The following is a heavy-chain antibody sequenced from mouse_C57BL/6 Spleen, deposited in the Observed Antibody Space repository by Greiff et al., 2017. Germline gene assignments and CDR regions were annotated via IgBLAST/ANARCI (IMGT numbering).Heavy chain of an antibody. CDR2: ISYDGSN. CDR1: GYSITSGYY. J-gene: IGHJ2*01. Sequence: DVKLQESGPGLVKPSQSLSLTCSVTGYSITSGYYWNWIRQFPGNKLEWMGYISYDGSNNYNPSLKNRISITRDTSKNQFFLKLNSVTTEDTATYYCAREGSSGYVDYWGQGTTLTVSS. CDR3: AREGSSGYVDY. D-gene: IGHD3-2*02. V-gene: IGHV3-6*01.